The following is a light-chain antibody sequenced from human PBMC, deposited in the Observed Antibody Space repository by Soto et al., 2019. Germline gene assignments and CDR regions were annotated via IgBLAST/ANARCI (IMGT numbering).Light chain of an antibody. CDR2: AAS. CDR1: QGISSY. CDR3: QQSYSRPRT. V-gene: IGKV1-9*01. J-gene: IGKJ1*01. Sequence: IQLSQSPSSLSASVGDRVTITCRASQGISSYLAWYQQKPGKAPKLLIYAASTLQSGVPSRFSGSGSGTEFTLTISSLQPEDFATYFCQQSYSRPRTSGQGTKVDIK.